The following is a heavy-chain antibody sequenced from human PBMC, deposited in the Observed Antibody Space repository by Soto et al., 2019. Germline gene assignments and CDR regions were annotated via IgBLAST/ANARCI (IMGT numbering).Heavy chain of an antibody. CDR3: ARGGAARHLDS. CDR1: GYTFTNFA. V-gene: IGHV1-18*01. CDR2: VSANNGFT. J-gene: IGHJ5*01. Sequence: ASVKVSCKTSGYTFTNFALSWVRQAPGQGLEWIGFVSANNGFTHFAQKFQGRVSVKTDTSTNTVYLDLRSLSSDDTAVYYCARGGAARHLDSWGQGTPVTVSS. D-gene: IGHD6-6*01.